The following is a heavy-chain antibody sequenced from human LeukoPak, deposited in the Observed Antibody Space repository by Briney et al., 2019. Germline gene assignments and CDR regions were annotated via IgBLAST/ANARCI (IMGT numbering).Heavy chain of an antibody. CDR3: AASGSYYDSINDY. CDR2: ISYDGSNK. V-gene: IGHV3-30*04. Sequence: GGSLRLSCAASGFTFSSYAMHWVRQAPGKGLEWVAVISYDGSNKYYADSVKGRFTISRDNSKNTLYLQMNSLRAEDTAVYYCAASGSYYDSINDYWGQGTLGTVSS. CDR1: GFTFSSYA. D-gene: IGHD1-26*01. J-gene: IGHJ4*02.